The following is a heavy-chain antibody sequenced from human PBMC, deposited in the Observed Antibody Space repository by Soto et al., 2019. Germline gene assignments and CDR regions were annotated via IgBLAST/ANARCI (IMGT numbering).Heavy chain of an antibody. D-gene: IGHD3-22*01. J-gene: IGHJ4*02. CDR1: GFTFSSYG. V-gene: IGHV3-30*18. CDR3: SKDRTFSKYSSGYPGLFDY. Sequence: GGSLRLSCAASGFTFSSYGMHWVRQAPGKGLEWVAVISYDGSNKYYADSVKGRFTISRDNSKNTLYLQMNSLRAEDTAVYDCSKDRTFSKYSSGYPGLFDYWGQGTLVTVSS. CDR2: ISYDGSNK.